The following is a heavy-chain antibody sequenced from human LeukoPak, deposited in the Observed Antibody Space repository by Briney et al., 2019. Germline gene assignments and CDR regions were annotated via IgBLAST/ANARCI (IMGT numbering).Heavy chain of an antibody. Sequence: SETLSLTCTVSGASITSYYRSWIRQPPGKGLEWIGYIYYSGSTTYKPSLKSRVTISVDTSKNQLSLKLSSVTAADTAVYYCARLSIVGATNFDYWGQGTLVTVSS. CDR2: IYYSGST. CDR1: GASITSYY. D-gene: IGHD1-26*01. V-gene: IGHV4-59*08. J-gene: IGHJ4*02. CDR3: ARLSIVGATNFDY.